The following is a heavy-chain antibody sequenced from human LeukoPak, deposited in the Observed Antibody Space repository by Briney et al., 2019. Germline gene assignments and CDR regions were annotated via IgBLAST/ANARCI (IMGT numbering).Heavy chain of an antibody. CDR2: MKKDGSET. CDR1: GFTFSSYG. CDR3: GRHRSGSGTYFIDY. J-gene: IGHJ4*02. V-gene: IGHV3-7*01. Sequence: GGSLRLSCAASGFTFSSYGMHWVRQAPGKGLQWVANMKKDGSETNYVDSVKGRFTISRDNAKNSLYLQMNSLRAEDTAVYYCGRHRSGSGTYFIDYWGQGTLVSVSS. D-gene: IGHD3-10*01.